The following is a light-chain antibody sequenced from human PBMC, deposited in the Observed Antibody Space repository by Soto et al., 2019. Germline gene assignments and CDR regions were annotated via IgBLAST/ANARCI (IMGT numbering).Light chain of an antibody. J-gene: IGKJ1*01. CDR2: EGS. CDR3: MQSLHLPWT. Sequence: EIVMPQTPLSLSVTPGQPASISCKSRQSLLNSDGKTYVNRYQQKPGQPPQLLICEGSIRFSGVPARFSGSGSGTEFTLKIGRVEAEDVGVYFFMQSLHLPWTFGQGTKVE. V-gene: IGKV2D-29*01. CDR1: QSLLNSDGKTY.